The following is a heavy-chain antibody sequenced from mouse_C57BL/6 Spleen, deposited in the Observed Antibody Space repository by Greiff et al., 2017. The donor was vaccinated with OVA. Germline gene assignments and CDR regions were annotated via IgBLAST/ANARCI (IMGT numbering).Heavy chain of an antibody. CDR1: GYSITSGYY. V-gene: IGHV3-6*01. CDR3: ARENEYYFDY. CDR2: ISYDGSN. Sequence: ESGPGFVKPSQSLSLTCSVTGYSITSGYYWNWIRQFPGNTLDWTGYISYDGSNNYNPSLKNRISITRDTYKNQLFLKLNSVTTEDTATYCCARENEYYFDYWGQGTTLTVSS. J-gene: IGHJ2*01.